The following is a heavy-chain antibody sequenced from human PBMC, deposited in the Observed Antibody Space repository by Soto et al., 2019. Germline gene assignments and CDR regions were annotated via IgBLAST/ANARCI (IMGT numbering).Heavy chain of an antibody. CDR3: AREAAPFYYGDYGQYYYYYYYMDV. D-gene: IGHD4-17*01. Sequence: ASVKVSCKASGYTFTSYGISWVRQAPGQGLEWMGRISAYNGNTNYAQELQGRVTITTDKSTSTAYMELSSLRSEDTAVYYCAREAAPFYYGDYGQYYYYYYYMDVWGKGTTVTVSS. CDR1: GYTFTSYG. J-gene: IGHJ6*03. V-gene: IGHV1-18*01. CDR2: ISAYNGNT.